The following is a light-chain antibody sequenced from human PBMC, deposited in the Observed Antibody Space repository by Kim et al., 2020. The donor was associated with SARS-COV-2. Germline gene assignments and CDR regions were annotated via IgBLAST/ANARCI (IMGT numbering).Light chain of an antibody. Sequence: HSALTQPPSVSGSPGQSVTISCTGTSSDVGTYSRVSWYQQSPGTAPKLLIYEVNDRPSGVPDRFSGSKSGNTASLTISGLQAGDEADYYCSSYTSSNIYVFGTGTKVTVL. CDR2: EVN. CDR3: SSYTSSNIYV. J-gene: IGLJ1*01. V-gene: IGLV2-18*02. CDR1: SSDVGTYSR.